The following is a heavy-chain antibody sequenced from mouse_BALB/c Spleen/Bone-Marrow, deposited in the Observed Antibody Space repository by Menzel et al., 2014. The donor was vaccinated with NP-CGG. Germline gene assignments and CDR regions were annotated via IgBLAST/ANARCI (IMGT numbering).Heavy chain of an antibody. D-gene: IGHD1-1*01. CDR2: ISNLAYSI. J-gene: IGHJ2*01. CDR1: GFTFSDYG. V-gene: IGHV5-15*02. Sequence: EVQGVESGGGLVQPGGSRKLSCVASGFTFSDYGMAWVRQAPGKGPEWVAFISNLAYSIYYTDTVTGRFTISRENAKNTLYLEMSSLRSEDTAMYYCARALAYGSSFDYWGQGTTLTVSS. CDR3: ARALAYGSSFDY.